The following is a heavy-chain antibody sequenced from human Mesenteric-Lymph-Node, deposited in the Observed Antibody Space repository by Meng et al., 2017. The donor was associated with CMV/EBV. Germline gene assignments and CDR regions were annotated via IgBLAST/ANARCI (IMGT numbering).Heavy chain of an antibody. J-gene: IGHJ4*02. D-gene: IGHD2-2*01. Sequence: GGSLRLSCRASGFIFGDYAMSWVRQAPGKGLEGVGFIRSKAYGGTTEYAASVKGRFSISRDDSKSIAYLQMNSLKTEDTAVYYCTRGYCSSTRCYLLYYFDYWGQGTLVTVSS. V-gene: IGHV3-49*04. CDR3: TRGYCSSTRCYLLYYFDY. CDR2: IRSKAYGGTT. CDR1: GFIFGDYA.